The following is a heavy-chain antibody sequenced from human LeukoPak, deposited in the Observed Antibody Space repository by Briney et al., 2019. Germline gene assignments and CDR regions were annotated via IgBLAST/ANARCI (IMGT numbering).Heavy chain of an antibody. D-gene: IGHD1-26*01. Sequence: GGSLRLSCAASGFTFSSYGMSWVRQAPGKGLEWVSAISGSGGSTYYADSVKGRFTISRDNSKNTLYLQMNSLRAEDTAVYYCAKAISRNRVGATTQIGLWGQGTLVTVSS. J-gene: IGHJ4*02. V-gene: IGHV3-23*01. CDR3: AKAISRNRVGATTQIGL. CDR2: ISGSGGST. CDR1: GFTFSSYG.